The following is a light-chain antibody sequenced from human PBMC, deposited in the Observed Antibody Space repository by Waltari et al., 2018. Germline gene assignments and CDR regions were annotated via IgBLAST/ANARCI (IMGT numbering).Light chain of an antibody. V-gene: IGKV3D-20*01. Sequence: VLTQSPATLSLSPGERATLSCGASQRVSSSYLAWYQQKPGLAPRLLVYDASTRATGVPDRFSGSGSGTDFTLTISSLQAEDVALYYCQQYYDIPLTFGGGTKVEIK. J-gene: IGKJ4*01. CDR1: QRVSSSY. CDR3: QQYYDIPLT. CDR2: DAS.